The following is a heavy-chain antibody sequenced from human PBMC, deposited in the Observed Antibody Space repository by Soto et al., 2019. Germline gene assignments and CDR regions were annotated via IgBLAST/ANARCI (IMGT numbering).Heavy chain of an antibody. Sequence: KVSCQGSCYTFTNYDIIWVRQAPGQGLEWVGWISTYNYNTNYAQKLQGRVTLTTDTYTSTAYMELRSLRSDDTALYYCATNFSGSYDDWGQGTLVTVSS. V-gene: IGHV1-18*04. J-gene: IGHJ4*02. CDR2: ISTYNYNT. D-gene: IGHD1-26*01. CDR3: ATNFSGSYDD. CDR1: CYTFTNYD.